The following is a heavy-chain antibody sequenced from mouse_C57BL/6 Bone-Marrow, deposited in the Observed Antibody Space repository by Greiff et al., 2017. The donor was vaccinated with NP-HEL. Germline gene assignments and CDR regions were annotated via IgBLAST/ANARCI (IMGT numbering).Heavy chain of an antibody. CDR1: GFSLSTFGMG. Sequence: QVTLKESGPGILQPSQTLSLTCSFSGFSLSTFGMGVGWIRQPSGKGLEWLAHTWWDDDKYYNPALKSRLTITKETSKNQVFPKSANVDTADTATYYCARIANKLYPGIYWYFDVWGTGTTVTVSS. CDR3: ARIANKLYPGIYWYFDV. V-gene: IGHV8-8*01. CDR2: TWWDDDK. D-gene: IGHD2-12*01. J-gene: IGHJ1*03.